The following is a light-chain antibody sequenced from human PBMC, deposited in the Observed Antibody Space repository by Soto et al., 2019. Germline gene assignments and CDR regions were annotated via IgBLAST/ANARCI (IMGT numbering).Light chain of an antibody. CDR3: QQANTFPT. CDR2: DAS. V-gene: IGKV1-5*01. CDR1: QSISSW. Sequence: DIQMTQSPSTLSASVGDRVTITCRASQSISSWLAWYQQKPGKAPKLLIYDASSLESGVPSRFSGSGSGTEFTLAISSLQAEDFAVYYCQQANTFPTFGQGTKVDIK. J-gene: IGKJ1*01.